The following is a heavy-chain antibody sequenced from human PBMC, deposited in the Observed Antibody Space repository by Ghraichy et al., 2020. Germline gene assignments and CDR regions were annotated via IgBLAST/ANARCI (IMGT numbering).Heavy chain of an antibody. Sequence: GGSLRLSCAASGFTVSSNYMSWVRQAPGKGLEWVSVIYSGGSTYYADSVKGRFTISRDNSKNTLYLQMNSLRAEDTAVYYCARSLYDSSGYWGYYFDYWGQGTLVTVSS. CDR3: ARSLYDSSGYWGYYFDY. J-gene: IGHJ4*02. CDR2: IYSGGST. D-gene: IGHD3-22*01. CDR1: GFTVSSNY. V-gene: IGHV3-53*01.